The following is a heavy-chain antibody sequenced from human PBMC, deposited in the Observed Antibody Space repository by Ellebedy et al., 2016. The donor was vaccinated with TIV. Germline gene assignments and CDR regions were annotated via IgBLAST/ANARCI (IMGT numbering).Heavy chain of an antibody. CDR3: ARDLAGPFDH. Sequence: AASVKVSCKASGYPFTSYYMYWVRQAPRQGLEYMGMINPRGGSTSYAQRFQGRVTMTRDTSTSTVYMELTSLRSEDTAVYYCARDLAGPFDHWGQGTLVTVSS. D-gene: IGHD1-14*01. CDR2: INPRGGST. CDR1: GYPFTSYY. J-gene: IGHJ4*02. V-gene: IGHV1-46*01.